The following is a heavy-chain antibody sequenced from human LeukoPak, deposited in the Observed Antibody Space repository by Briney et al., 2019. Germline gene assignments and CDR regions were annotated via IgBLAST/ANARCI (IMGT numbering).Heavy chain of an antibody. D-gene: IGHD2-2*01. CDR3: ARDLGDIVVVPAAPGVYYYMDV. CDR1: EFSVSDSY. CDR2: ISSSSYI. J-gene: IGHJ6*03. V-gene: IGHV3-69-1*01. Sequence: GGSLRLSCAASEFSVSDSYMSWVRQAPGKGLEWVSSISSSSYIYYADSVKGRFTISRDNAKNSLYLQMNSLRAEDTAVYYCARDLGDIVVVPAAPGVYYYMDVWGKGTTVTVSS.